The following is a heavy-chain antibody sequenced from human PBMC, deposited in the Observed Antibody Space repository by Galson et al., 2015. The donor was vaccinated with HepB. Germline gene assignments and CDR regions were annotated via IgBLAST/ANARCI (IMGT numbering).Heavy chain of an antibody. D-gene: IGHD3-10*01. CDR3: ARTPYYGSGSHSNAWFDP. CDR1: GYTFSGHY. V-gene: IGHV7-4-1*02. CDR2: INTNTGNP. Sequence: SVKVSCKASGYTFSGHYIHWVRQAPGQGLEWMGWINTNTGNPTYAQGFTGRFVFSLDTSVTTAYLQISSLKAEDTAVYYCARTPYYGSGSHSNAWFDPWGQGTLVTVSS. J-gene: IGHJ5*02.